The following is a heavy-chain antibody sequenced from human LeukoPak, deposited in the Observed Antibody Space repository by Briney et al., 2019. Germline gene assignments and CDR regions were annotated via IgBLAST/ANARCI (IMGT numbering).Heavy chain of an antibody. CDR3: ARAADHHGGFDY. V-gene: IGHV3-33*01. CDR2: IWYDGSNK. D-gene: IGHD3-16*01. Sequence: GGSLRLSCAASGFTFSSYGMHWVRQAPGKGLEWVAVIWYDGSNKYYADSVKGRFTISRDNSKNTLYLQMNSLRAEDTAVYYCARAADHHGGFDYWGPGTLVTVSS. J-gene: IGHJ4*02. CDR1: GFTFSSYG.